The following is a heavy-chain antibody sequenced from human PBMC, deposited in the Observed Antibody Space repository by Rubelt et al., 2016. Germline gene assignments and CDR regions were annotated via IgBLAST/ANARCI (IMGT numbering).Heavy chain of an antibody. CDR3: AKGVAAGGDDAFDI. CDR1: GFTFSSYT. CDR2: ITSSSTYS. Sequence: VQLVESGGGLVKPGGSLRLSCAASGFTFSSYTMNWVRQAPGKGLEWVSSITSSSTYSYYADSVKGRFTISRDKAKNSLYLKMNSLRAEDTALYYCAKGVAAGGDDAFDIWGQGRMVTVSS. J-gene: IGHJ3*02. D-gene: IGHD6-13*01. V-gene: IGHV3-21*04.